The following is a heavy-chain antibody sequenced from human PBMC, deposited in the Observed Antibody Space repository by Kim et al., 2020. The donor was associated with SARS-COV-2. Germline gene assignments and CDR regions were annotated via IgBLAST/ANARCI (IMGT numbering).Heavy chain of an antibody. V-gene: IGHV1-69*13. J-gene: IGHJ6*02. CDR1: GGTFSSYA. Sequence: SVKVSCKASGGTFSSYAISWVRQAPGQGLEWMGGIIPIFGTANYAQKFQGRVTITADESTSTAYMELSSLRSEDTAVYYCAREAPTSRYDILTGYPHVWGQGTTVTVSS. CDR2: IIPIFGTA. CDR3: AREAPTSRYDILTGYPHV. D-gene: IGHD3-9*01.